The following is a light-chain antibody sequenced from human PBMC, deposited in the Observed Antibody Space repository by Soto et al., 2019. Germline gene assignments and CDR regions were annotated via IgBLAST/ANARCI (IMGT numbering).Light chain of an antibody. CDR1: QSLSSSY. Sequence: EIVLTQSPGTLSLSPGERATLSCRASQSLSSSYLAWYQQKPGQAPRLLIYDSFNRATGIPDRFSGSGSGTDFTRTISGLEREDSAVYYCQQYGSLITFGQGTRLEIK. CDR2: DSF. J-gene: IGKJ5*01. CDR3: QQYGSLIT. V-gene: IGKV3-20*01.